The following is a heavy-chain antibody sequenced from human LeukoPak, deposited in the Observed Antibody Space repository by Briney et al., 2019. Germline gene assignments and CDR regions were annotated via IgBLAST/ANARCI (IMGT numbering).Heavy chain of an antibody. J-gene: IGHJ4*02. D-gene: IGHD3-22*01. V-gene: IGHV3-23*01. CDR3: AKSSYYDTSGSYREYYFDY. Sequence: GGSLRLSCAASGFSFNNYGMSWVRQAPEKGLEWVSSISSSGANIYYAVSVKGRFTISRDNSKNTLYLQMNSLRAEDTALYYCAKSSYYDTSGSYREYYFDYWGQGALVTVSS. CDR1: GFSFNNYG. CDR2: ISSSGANI.